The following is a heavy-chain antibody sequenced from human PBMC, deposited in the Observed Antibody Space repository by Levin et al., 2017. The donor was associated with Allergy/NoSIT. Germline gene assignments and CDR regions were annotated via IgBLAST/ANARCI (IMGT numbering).Heavy chain of an antibody. CDR3: ARDPGVGSGWYYFDS. CDR1: GFTFSDAY. V-gene: IGHV3-11*01. J-gene: IGHJ4*02. Sequence: AGGSLRLSCAGSGFTFSDAYMTWIRQAPGKGLELISYVGSGDSVMYYAASVRGRFTVSRYNARNSLSLQMNSLRADDTAVSYCARDPGVGSGWYYFDSWGQGTLVTVSS. CDR2: VGSGDSVM. D-gene: IGHD6-19*01.